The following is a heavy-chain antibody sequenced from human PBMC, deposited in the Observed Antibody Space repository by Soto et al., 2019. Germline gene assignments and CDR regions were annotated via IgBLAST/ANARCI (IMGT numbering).Heavy chain of an antibody. Sequence: GGSLRLSCAASGFTFSSYAMHWVRQAPGKGLEYVSAISSNGGSTYYANSVKGRFTISRDNSKNTLYLQMGSLRAEDMAVYYCARDNRPQYSSSWYGAFDIWGQGTMVTVSS. D-gene: IGHD6-13*01. J-gene: IGHJ3*02. CDR1: GFTFSSYA. V-gene: IGHV3-64*01. CDR2: ISSNGGST. CDR3: ARDNRPQYSSSWYGAFDI.